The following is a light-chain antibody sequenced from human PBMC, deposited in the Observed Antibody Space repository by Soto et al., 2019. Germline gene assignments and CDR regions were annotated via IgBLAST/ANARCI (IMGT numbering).Light chain of an antibody. CDR2: TAS. CDR3: QQLNSYPMIT. Sequence: IQFTQSPSSLSAFVGDRVTITCRASQGISSSLDWYQQKPGKAPKLLIYTASTLESGVPSRFSGSGSGTEFTLTISSLQPEDFATYYCQQLNSYPMITFAQGTRLEIK. V-gene: IGKV1-9*01. CDR1: QGISSS. J-gene: IGKJ5*01.